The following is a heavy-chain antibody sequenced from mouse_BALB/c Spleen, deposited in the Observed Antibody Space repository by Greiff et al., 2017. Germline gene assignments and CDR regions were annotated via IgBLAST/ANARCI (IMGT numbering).Heavy chain of an antibody. CDR2: ISYSGST. Sequence: EVKLQESGPGLVKPSQSLSLTCTVTGYSITSDYAWNWIRQFPGNKLEWMGYISYSGSTSHNPSLKSRISITRDTSKNQFFLQLNSVTTEDTATYYCARKGGSSGYVGFAYWGQGTLVTVSA. CDR3: ARKGGSSGYVGFAY. J-gene: IGHJ3*01. V-gene: IGHV3-2*02. D-gene: IGHD3-1*01. CDR1: GYSITSDYA.